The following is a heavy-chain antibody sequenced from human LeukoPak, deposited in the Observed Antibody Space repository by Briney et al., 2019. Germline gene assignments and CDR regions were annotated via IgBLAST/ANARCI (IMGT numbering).Heavy chain of an antibody. CDR3: ARSRYTRGPIYYYYGMDV. CDR2: ISSSSSTI. J-gene: IGHJ6*02. V-gene: IGHV3-48*01. CDR1: GFTFSSYS. D-gene: IGHD2-2*02. Sequence: SGGSLRLSCAASGFTFSSYSMNWVRQAPGKGLEWVSYISSSSSTIYYADSVKGRFTIYRDNAKNSLYLQINSLRAEDTAVYYCARSRYTRGPIYYYYGMDVWGQGTTVTVSS.